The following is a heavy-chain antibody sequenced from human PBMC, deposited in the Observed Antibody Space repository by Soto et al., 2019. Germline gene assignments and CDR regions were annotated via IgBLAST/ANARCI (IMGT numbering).Heavy chain of an antibody. J-gene: IGHJ6*03. CDR1: GFTFSGSA. V-gene: IGHV3-73*01. Sequence: EVQLVESGGGLVQPGGSLKLSCAASGFTFSGSAMHWVRQASGKGLEWVGRIRSKANSYATAYAASVKGRFTISRDDSKNTAYLQMNSLKTEDTAVYYCTRDSYGVVPATPDYYYYMDVWGKGTTVTVSS. CDR2: IRSKANSYAT. CDR3: TRDSYGVVPATPDYYYYMDV. D-gene: IGHD2-15*01.